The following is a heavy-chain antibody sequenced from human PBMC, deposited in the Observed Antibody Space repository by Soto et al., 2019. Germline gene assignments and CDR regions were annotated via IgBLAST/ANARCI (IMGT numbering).Heavy chain of an antibody. CDR3: ARSGETYYDFWSGYYEWGVVDY. CDR1: GCTFTSYY. J-gene: IGHJ4*02. V-gene: IGHV1-46*01. CDR2: INPSGGST. D-gene: IGHD3-3*01. Sequence: ASVKVSCKASGCTFTSYYMHWVRQAPGQGLERMGIINPSGGSTSYAQKFQGRVTMTRDTSTSTVYMELSSLRSEDTAVYYCARSGETYYDFWSGYYEWGVVDYWGQGTLVTVSS.